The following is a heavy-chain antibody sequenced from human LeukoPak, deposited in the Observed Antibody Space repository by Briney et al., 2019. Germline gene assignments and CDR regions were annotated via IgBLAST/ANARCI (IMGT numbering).Heavy chain of an antibody. CDR1: GGSISSYY. CDR2: IYYSGST. J-gene: IGHJ4*02. V-gene: IGHV4-59*08. Sequence: SETVLHTCSVSGGSISSYYWSWIRQPPGKGLEWIGYIYYSGSTNYNPSLKSRVTISVDTSKNQFSLKLSSVTAADTAVYYCARRGSDWGQFDYLGQGNLITVSS. D-gene: IGHD6-19*01. CDR3: ARRGSDWGQFDY.